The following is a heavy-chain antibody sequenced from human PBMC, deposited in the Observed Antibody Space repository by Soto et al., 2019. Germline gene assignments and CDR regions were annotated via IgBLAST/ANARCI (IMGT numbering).Heavy chain of an antibody. CDR2: LNPNNGHT. D-gene: IGHD3-10*01. Sequence: QVQLVQSGAEVKKPGASVKVSCKASGYTFTNYDINWVRQATGQGLEWMGWLNPNNGHTGYAQRFQGRVTMTRDTSISTAYMELTSLTSEDTAVYYCVRLYYYGSGSCSHWGQGTLITVSS. CDR1: GYTFTNYD. J-gene: IGHJ1*01. CDR3: VRLYYYGSGSCSH. V-gene: IGHV1-8*01.